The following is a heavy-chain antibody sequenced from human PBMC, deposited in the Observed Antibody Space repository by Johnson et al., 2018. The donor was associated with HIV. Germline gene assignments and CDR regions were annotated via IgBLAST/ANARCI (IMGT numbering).Heavy chain of an antibody. CDR3: TTDLAAVGSGAFDI. CDR1: GFTFSNAW. Sequence: VQLVESGGGLVKPGGSLRLSCAASGFTFSNAWMSWVRQAPGKGLEWVGRIKSKTDGGTTDYAAPVTGRFTISRDDSKNTLFLQMNSLKTEDTAVYYCTTDLAAVGSGAFDIWGQGTMVTVSS. D-gene: IGHD6-13*01. CDR2: IKSKTDGGTT. V-gene: IGHV3-15*01. J-gene: IGHJ3*02.